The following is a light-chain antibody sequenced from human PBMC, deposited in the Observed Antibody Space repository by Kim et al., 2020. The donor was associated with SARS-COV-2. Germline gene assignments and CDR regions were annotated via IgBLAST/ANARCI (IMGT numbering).Light chain of an antibody. CDR1: SSDVGSYNL. CDR2: EVS. CDR3: CSYAGSSTWI. V-gene: IGLV2-23*02. Sequence: QSITSSCTGTSSDVGSYNLVSWYQQHPGKAPKLMIYEVSKRPSGVSNRFSGSKSGNTASLTISGLQAEDEADYYCCSYAGSSTWIFGGGTKLTVL. J-gene: IGLJ2*01.